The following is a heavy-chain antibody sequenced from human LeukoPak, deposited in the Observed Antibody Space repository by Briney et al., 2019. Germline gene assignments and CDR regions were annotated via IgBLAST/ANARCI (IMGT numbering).Heavy chain of an antibody. CDR1: GFSLSTSGVG. V-gene: IGHV2-5*02. D-gene: IGHD6-6*01. Sequence: SGPTLVKPTQTLTLTCTSSGFSLSTSGVGVGWIRQPPGKALEWLALIYWDGSKPYSPSLKSRLTITEDTSKNQVVLTIVDMAPVDTATYYCAYRRYSTSSFGSFDIWGQGTMVTVSS. CDR3: AYRRYSTSSFGSFDI. CDR2: IYWDGSK. J-gene: IGHJ3*02.